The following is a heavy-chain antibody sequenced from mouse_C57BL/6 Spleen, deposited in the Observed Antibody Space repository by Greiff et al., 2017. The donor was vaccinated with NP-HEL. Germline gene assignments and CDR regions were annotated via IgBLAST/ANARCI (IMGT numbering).Heavy chain of an antibody. CDR3: AAYYYGGFAY. J-gene: IGHJ3*01. V-gene: IGHV2-2*01. Sequence: VQRVESGPGLVQPSQSLSIPCTVSGFSLTSYGVHWVRQSPGKGLEWLGVIWSGGSTDYNAAFISRLSISKDNSKSQVFFKMNSLQADDTAIYYCAAYYYGGFAYWGQGTLVTVSA. CDR2: IWSGGST. D-gene: IGHD1-1*01. CDR1: GFSLTSYG.